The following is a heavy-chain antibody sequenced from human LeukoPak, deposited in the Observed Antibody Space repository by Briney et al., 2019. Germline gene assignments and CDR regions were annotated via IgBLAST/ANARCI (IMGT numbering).Heavy chain of an antibody. CDR2: IKQDGSEK. CDR3: AREDGLGYCSSTSCIPDY. V-gene: IGHV3-7*01. Sequence: GGSLRLSCAASGVTFSSYWMSWVREAPGKGLEWVANIKQDGSEKYYVDSVKGRFTISRDNAKNSLYLQMNSLRAEDTAVYYCAREDGLGYCSSTSCIPDYWGQGTLVTVSS. J-gene: IGHJ4*02. D-gene: IGHD2-2*01. CDR1: GVTFSSYW.